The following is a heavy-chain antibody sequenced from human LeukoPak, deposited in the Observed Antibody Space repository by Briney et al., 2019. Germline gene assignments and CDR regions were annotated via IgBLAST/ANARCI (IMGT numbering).Heavy chain of an antibody. D-gene: IGHD3-9*01. CDR2: MSSSGTYI. V-gene: IGHV3-21*01. CDR1: GFTFSIYN. Sequence: GGSLRLSCAASGFTFSIYNMNWVRQAPGKGLEWVSSMSSSGTYIYYADSVKGRFTISRDTAKNSLYLQMNSLRAEDTAVYYCARERQSLTGYYLGPDAFDIWGQGTMVTVSS. J-gene: IGHJ3*02. CDR3: ARERQSLTGYYLGPDAFDI.